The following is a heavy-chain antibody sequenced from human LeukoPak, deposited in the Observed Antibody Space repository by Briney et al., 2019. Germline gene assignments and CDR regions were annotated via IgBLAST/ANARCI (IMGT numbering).Heavy chain of an antibody. CDR1: GGTFSSYA. D-gene: IGHD2-2*01. Sequence: GASVKVSCTASGGTFSSYAISWVRQAPGQGLEWMGGIIPIFGTANYAQKFQGRATITADESTSTAYMELSSLRSEDTAVYYCARGGLPDWFDPWGQGTLVTVSS. CDR2: IIPIFGTA. V-gene: IGHV1-69*13. CDR3: ARGGLPDWFDP. J-gene: IGHJ5*02.